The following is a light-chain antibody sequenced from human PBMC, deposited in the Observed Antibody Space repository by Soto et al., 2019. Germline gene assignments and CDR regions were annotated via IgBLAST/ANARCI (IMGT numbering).Light chain of an antibody. CDR3: QQYGSSPLT. J-gene: IGKJ4*01. Sequence: ETVMTQSPGTLSVSLGERATLSCRASQSVGIHLAWYQQKPGQAPRILIYGASSRDTGIPDRFSGSGSGTEFTLTISRLEPEDFAVYYCQQYGSSPLTFGGGTKVDIK. CDR1: QSVGIH. CDR2: GAS. V-gene: IGKV3-20*01.